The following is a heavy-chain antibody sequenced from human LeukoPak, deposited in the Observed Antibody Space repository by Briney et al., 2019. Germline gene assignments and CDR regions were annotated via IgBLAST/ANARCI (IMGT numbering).Heavy chain of an antibody. J-gene: IGHJ1*01. V-gene: IGHV1-18*01. CDR3: ARDVSDYYDSSGYYPGGEYFQH. Sequence: GASVKVSRKASGYTFTSYGISWVRQAPGQGLEWMGWISAYNGNTNYAQKLQGRVTMTTDTSTSTAYMELRSLRSDDTAVYYCARDVSDYYDSSGYYPGGEYFQHWGQGTLVTVSS. CDR1: GYTFTSYG. CDR2: ISAYNGNT. D-gene: IGHD3-22*01.